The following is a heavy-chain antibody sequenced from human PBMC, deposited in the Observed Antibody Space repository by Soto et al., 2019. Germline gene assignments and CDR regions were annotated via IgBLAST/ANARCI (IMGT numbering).Heavy chain of an antibody. CDR3: ARGGSAATYRFYYYYGMDV. D-gene: IGHD2-15*01. CDR2: IYYSGST. CDR1: GGSISSYY. V-gene: IGHV4-59*01. J-gene: IGHJ6*02. Sequence: PSETLSLTCTVSGGSISSYYWSWIRQPPGKGLEWIGYIYYSGSTNYNPSLKSRVTISVDTSKNQFSLKLSSVTAADTAVYYCARGGSAATYRFYYYYGMDVWGQGTTVTVSS.